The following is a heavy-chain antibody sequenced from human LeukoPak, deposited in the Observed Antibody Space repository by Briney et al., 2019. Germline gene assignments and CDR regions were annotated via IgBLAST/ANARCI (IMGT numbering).Heavy chain of an antibody. CDR2: ISWDGGST. J-gene: IGHJ4*02. CDR3: AKGRGAGNVDY. Sequence: GGSLRLSCAASGFTFDDYTMHWARQAPGKGLEWVSLISWDGGSTYYADSVKGRFTISRDNSKNSLYLQMNSLRTEDTALYYCAKGRGAGNVDYWGQGTLVTVSS. D-gene: IGHD1-26*01. CDR1: GFTFDDYT. V-gene: IGHV3-43*01.